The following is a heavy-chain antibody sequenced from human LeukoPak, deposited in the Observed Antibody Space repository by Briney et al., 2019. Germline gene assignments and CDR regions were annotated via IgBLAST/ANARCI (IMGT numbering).Heavy chain of an antibody. CDR1: GGSFSGYY. Sequence: NPSETLSLTCAVYGGSFSGYYWSWIRQPPGKGLEWIGEINHSGSTIYNPSLKSRVTISVDTSKNQFSLKLSSVTAADTAVYYCARLSSYSSGWSLRHYYFDYWGQGTLVTVSS. V-gene: IGHV4-34*01. D-gene: IGHD6-19*01. J-gene: IGHJ4*02. CDR2: INHSGST. CDR3: ARLSSYSSGWSLRHYYFDY.